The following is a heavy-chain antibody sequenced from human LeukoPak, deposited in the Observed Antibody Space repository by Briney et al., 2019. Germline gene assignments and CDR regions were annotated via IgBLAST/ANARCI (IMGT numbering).Heavy chain of an antibody. D-gene: IGHD3-10*01. Sequence: GGSLRLSCAASGFTFRSYGMTWVRQAPGKGLEWVSAISGSGDSTYYADSVKGRFTISRDNSKNTLYLQMNSLRAEDTAVYYCARAGGGYYYGSGSYYNSLDYWGQGTLVTVSS. CDR3: ARAGGGYYYGSGSYYNSLDY. J-gene: IGHJ4*02. CDR2: ISGSGDST. V-gene: IGHV3-23*01. CDR1: GFTFRSYG.